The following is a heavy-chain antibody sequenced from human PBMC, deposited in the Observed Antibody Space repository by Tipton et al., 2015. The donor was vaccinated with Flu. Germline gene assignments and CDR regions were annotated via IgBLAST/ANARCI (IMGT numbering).Heavy chain of an antibody. CDR3: VRHEGLFGHPDS. D-gene: IGHD3/OR15-3a*01. CDR1: GGSISSSSYY. J-gene: IGHJ5*01. CDR2: FYYSGST. V-gene: IGHV4-39*01. Sequence: TLSLTCTVSGGSISSSSYYWGWIRQPPGKGLKWIGNFYYSGSTYYNPSLESRVTISVDTSKDQFSLKVNSVTAADTAVYYCVRHEGLFGHPDSWGQGVLVTVSS.